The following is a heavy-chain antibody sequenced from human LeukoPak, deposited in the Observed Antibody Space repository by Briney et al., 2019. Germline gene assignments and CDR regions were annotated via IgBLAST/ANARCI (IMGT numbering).Heavy chain of an antibody. CDR3: ARHRQGSGWYRGYRGIDY. CDR1: GGSISSYY. Sequence: PSETLSLTCTVSGGSISSYYWSWIRQPAGKGLEWIGRIYTSGSTNYNPSLKSRVTMSVDTSKNQFSLKLSSVTAADTAVYYCARHRQGSGWYRGYRGIDYWGQGTLVTVSS. V-gene: IGHV4-4*07. CDR2: IYTSGST. D-gene: IGHD6-19*01. J-gene: IGHJ4*02.